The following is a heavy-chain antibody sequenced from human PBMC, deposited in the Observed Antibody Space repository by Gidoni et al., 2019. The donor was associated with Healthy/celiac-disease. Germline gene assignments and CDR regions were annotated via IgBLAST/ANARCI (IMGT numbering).Heavy chain of an antibody. V-gene: IGHV4-34*01. D-gene: IGHD3-3*01. Sequence: QVPLQQLGAGLVKLSETLSLTCAVYGGSFSGYYWGWIRQPPGKGLEWIGEINNSGSTNYNPSLKSRVTISVDTSKNQFSLKLSSVTAADTAVYYCARARRSFWGGYTDYWGQGTLVTVSS. CDR3: ARARRSFWGGYTDY. CDR1: GGSFSGYY. CDR2: INNSGST. J-gene: IGHJ4*02.